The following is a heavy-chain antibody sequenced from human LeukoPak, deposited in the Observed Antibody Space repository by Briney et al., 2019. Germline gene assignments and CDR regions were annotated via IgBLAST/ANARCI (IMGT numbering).Heavy chain of an antibody. CDR2: INPNGGST. D-gene: IGHD4-17*01. CDR3: ARSDTVTIYYMDV. Sequence: ASVKVSCKASGYTFTSYYMHWVRQAPGQGLEWMGIINPNGGSTSYAQKFQGRVTMTRDMSTSTVYMELSSLRSEDTAVYYCARSDTVTIYYMDVWGKGTTVTVSS. CDR1: GYTFTSYY. V-gene: IGHV1-46*01. J-gene: IGHJ6*03.